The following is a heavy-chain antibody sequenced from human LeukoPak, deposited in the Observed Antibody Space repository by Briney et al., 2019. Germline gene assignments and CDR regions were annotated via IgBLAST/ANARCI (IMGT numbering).Heavy chain of an antibody. Sequence: ASVKVSCKASGYTFTSYGISWVRQAPGQGLEWMGWISAYNGNTNYAQKLQGRVTMTTDTSTSTAYMELRSLRSDDTAVYYCARMASYCSSTSCYISCLDYWGQGTLVTVSS. J-gene: IGHJ4*02. CDR3: ARMASYCSSTSCYISCLDY. CDR1: GYTFTSYG. V-gene: IGHV1-18*01. CDR2: ISAYNGNT. D-gene: IGHD2-2*02.